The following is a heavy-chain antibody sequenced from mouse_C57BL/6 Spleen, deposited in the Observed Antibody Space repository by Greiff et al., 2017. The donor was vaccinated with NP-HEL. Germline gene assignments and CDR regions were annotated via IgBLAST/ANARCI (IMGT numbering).Heavy chain of an antibody. CDR1: GYTFTSYW. D-gene: IGHD2-2*01. CDR3: ARARDGYDGYFDV. J-gene: IGHJ1*03. Sequence: QVQLQQPGAELVRPGSSVKLSCKASGYTFTSYWMDWVKQRPGQGLEWIGNIYPSDSETHYNQKFKDKATLTVDKSSSTAYMQLSSLTSEDSAVDYCARARDGYDGYFDVWGTGTTVTVSS. CDR2: IYPSDSET. V-gene: IGHV1-61*01.